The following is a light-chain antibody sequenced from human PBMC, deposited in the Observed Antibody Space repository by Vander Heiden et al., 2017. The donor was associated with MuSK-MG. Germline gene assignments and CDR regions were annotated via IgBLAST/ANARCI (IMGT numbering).Light chain of an antibody. V-gene: IGKV3-11*01. J-gene: IGKJ2*01. CDR2: DAS. CDR1: QSVSSY. CDR3: QQRHNLYT. Sequence: EIVLTQSPATLSLSPGERATLSCRASQSVSSYLAWYQQKPGQALRLLIYDASNRANGIPDRFSGSGSGTDFTLTSSSLEPEDFAVYYWQQRHNLYTFGQGTKLEI.